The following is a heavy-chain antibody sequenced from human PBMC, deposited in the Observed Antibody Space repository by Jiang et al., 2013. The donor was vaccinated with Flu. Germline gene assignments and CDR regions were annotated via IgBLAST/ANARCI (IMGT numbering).Heavy chain of an antibody. V-gene: IGHV6-1*01. Sequence: QTLSLTCAISGDSVSSNSAAWNWIRQSPSRGLEWLGRTYYRSKWYNDYAVSVKSRITINPDTSKNQFSLQLNSVTPEDTAVYYCAREGLLWFGELIYYYGMDVWGQGTTVTVSS. CDR1: GDSVSSNSAA. D-gene: IGHD3-10*01. CDR3: AREGLLWFGELIYYYGMDV. J-gene: IGHJ6*02. CDR2: TYYRSKWYN.